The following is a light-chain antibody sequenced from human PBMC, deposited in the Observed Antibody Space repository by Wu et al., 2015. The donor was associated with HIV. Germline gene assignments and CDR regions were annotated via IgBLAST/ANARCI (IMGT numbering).Light chain of an antibody. CDR3: HQYGTSGST. CDR2: GAS. J-gene: IGKJ4*01. Sequence: EIVLTQSPGTLSLSPGERATLSCRASQSVSSNYLAWYQQKPGQSPRILTFGASNRATGIPDRFSGSGSGTDFTLTISRLEPEDFAVYYCHQYGTSGSTFGGGTNVEIK. CDR1: QSVSSNY. V-gene: IGKV3-20*01.